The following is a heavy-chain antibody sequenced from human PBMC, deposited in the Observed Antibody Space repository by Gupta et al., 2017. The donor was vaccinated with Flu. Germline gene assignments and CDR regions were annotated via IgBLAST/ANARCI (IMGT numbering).Heavy chain of an antibody. V-gene: IGHV3-7*03. Sequence: GLEWVASIKQDGSETRYVDSVKGRFIISRDNGKRALYLQMNSLGGEDTAIYFCATDPYDTSGSDLPAYGAFDSWGQGTLVTVSS. J-gene: IGHJ4*02. CDR2: IKQDGSET. CDR3: ATDPYDTSGSDLPAYGAFDS. D-gene: IGHD3-22*01.